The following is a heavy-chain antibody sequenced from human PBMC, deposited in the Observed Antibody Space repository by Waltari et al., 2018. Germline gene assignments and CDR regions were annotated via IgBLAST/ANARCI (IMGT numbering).Heavy chain of an antibody. V-gene: IGHV4-59*01. Sequence: QVQLQESGPGLVKPSETLSLTCTVSGGSISSYYWRWIRQPPGKGLEWIGYIYYSGSTNYNPSLKSRVTISVDTSKNQFSLKLSSVTAADTAVYYCARGDGYYFDYWGQGTLVTVSS. CDR1: GGSISSYY. D-gene: IGHD1-26*01. CDR3: ARGDGYYFDY. J-gene: IGHJ4*02. CDR2: IYYSGST.